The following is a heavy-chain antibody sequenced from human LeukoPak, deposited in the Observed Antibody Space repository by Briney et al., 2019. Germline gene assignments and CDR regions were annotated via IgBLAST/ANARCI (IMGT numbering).Heavy chain of an antibody. CDR1: GYTFTGYY. CDR3: ARASRVAGTSPSAQVWPSLFDY. Sequence: GASVKVSCKASGYTFTGYYMHWVRQAPGQGLEWMGGIIPIFGTANYAQKFQGRVTITTDESTSTAYMELSSLRSEDTAVYYCARASRVAGTSPSAQVWPSLFDYWGQGTLVTVSS. J-gene: IGHJ4*02. V-gene: IGHV1-69*05. D-gene: IGHD6-19*01. CDR2: IIPIFGTA.